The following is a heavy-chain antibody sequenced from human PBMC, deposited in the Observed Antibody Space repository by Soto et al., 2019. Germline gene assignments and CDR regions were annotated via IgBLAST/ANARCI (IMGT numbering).Heavy chain of an antibody. CDR2: IKSKTDGGTT. J-gene: IGHJ5*02. Sequence: PGGSLRLSCAASGFTFSNAWMSWVRQAPGKGLEWVGRIKSKTDGGTTDYAAPVKGRFTISRDDSKNTLYLQMNSLKTEDTAVYYCTTHPSSYYDILTGANWFDPWGQGTLVTVSS. V-gene: IGHV3-15*01. CDR3: TTHPSSYYDILTGANWFDP. CDR1: GFTFSNAW. D-gene: IGHD3-9*01.